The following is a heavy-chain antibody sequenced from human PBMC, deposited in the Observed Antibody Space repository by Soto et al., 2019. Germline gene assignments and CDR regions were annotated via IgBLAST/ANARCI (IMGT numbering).Heavy chain of an antibody. CDR3: ARPASDYGDYWYFDY. CDR1: GFTFSSYG. D-gene: IGHD4-17*01. V-gene: IGHV3-33*01. J-gene: IGHJ4*02. CDR2: IWYDGSNK. Sequence: GGSLRLSCAASGFTFSSYGMHWVRQAPGKGLEWVAVIWYDGSNKYYADSVKGRFTISRDNSKNTLYLQMNSLRAEDTAVYYCARPASDYGDYWYFDYWGQGTLVTVSS.